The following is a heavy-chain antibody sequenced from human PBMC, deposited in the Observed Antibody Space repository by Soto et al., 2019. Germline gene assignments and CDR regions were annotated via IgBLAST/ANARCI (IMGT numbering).Heavy chain of an antibody. J-gene: IGHJ4*02. Sequence: SETLSLTCTVSGGSISSISYYWGWIRQPPGKGLEWIGSIKYSGHTFYNPSLKSRVTMSVDTSKNQFSLRLSSVTAAETAVYYCARVDIAVVPSTTFDYWGQGPLVTVSS. CDR3: ARVDIAVVPSTTFDY. D-gene: IGHD2-2*01. CDR1: GGSISSISYY. CDR2: IKYSGHT. V-gene: IGHV4-39*01.